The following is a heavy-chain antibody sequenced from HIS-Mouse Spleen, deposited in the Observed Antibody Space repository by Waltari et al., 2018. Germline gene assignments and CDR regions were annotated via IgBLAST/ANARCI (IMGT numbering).Heavy chain of an antibody. CDR3: ARARKEQWLNFDY. CDR1: GGSFSGYY. CDR2: IKHSGST. Sequence: QVQLQQWGAGLLKPSETLSLTCAVYGGSFSGYYWSWIRQPPGKGLEWIGEIKHSGSTNHNPALKSRVTISVDTSKNQFSLKLSSVTAADTAVYYCARARKEQWLNFDYWGQGTLVTVSS. V-gene: IGHV4-34*01. J-gene: IGHJ4*02. D-gene: IGHD6-19*01.